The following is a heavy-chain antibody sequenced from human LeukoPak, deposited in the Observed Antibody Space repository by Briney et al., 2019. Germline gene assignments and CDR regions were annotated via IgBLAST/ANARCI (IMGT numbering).Heavy chain of an antibody. CDR1: GIAVSSNY. V-gene: IGHV3-53*01. CDR3: ARGGSYNRGYFDY. D-gene: IGHD5-24*01. J-gene: IGHJ4*02. Sequence: GGSLRLSCAASGIAVSSNYMSWVRQAPGKGLEWVSVIYSGGNTYYADSVKGRFTISRDDSKNTLYLQMNSMRAEDTAVYYCARGGSYNRGYFDYWGQGTLVTVSS. CDR2: IYSGGNT.